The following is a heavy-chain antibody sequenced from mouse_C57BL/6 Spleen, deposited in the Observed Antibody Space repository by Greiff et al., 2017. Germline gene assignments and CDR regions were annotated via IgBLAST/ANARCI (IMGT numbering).Heavy chain of an antibody. CDR1: GFTFSSYA. Sequence: EVQLVESGGGLVKPGGSLKLSCAASGFTFSSYAMSWVRQTPEKRLEWVATISDGGSYTYYPDNVKGRFTISRDNAKNNLYLQMSHLKSEDTAMYYCAGDYYGNFSWFAYWGQGTLVTVSA. D-gene: IGHD2-1*01. V-gene: IGHV5-4*01. CDR2: ISDGGSYT. J-gene: IGHJ3*01. CDR3: AGDYYGNFSWFAY.